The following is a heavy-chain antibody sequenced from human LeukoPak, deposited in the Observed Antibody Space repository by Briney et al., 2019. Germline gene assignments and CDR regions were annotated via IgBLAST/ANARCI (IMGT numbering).Heavy chain of an antibody. J-gene: IGHJ6*03. Sequence: LPGGSLRLSCAASGFTFSTYAMSWVRQAPGKGLELVSVISGSDAGTYYADSVKGRFTISRDNSRNTLCLQMNSLRAEDTALYYCAKDVGEFQPSALYYMDVWGKGTTVTVSS. CDR1: GFTFSTYA. D-gene: IGHD3-16*01. CDR2: ISGSDAGT. V-gene: IGHV3-23*01. CDR3: AKDVGEFQPSALYYMDV.